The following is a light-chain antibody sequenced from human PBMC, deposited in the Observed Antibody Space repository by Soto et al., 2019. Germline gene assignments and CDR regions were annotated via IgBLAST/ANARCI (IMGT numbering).Light chain of an antibody. Sequence: QSALTQPASVSGSPGQSITMSCTGTYSDVGNYNLVSWYQQQPGKAPKLMIYEVSRRPSGVSNRFSGSKSGNTASLTISGLQAADEGAYYFCSYAGSATVIFGGGSKVTVL. CDR3: CSYAGSATVI. CDR1: YSDVGNYNL. V-gene: IGLV2-23*02. CDR2: EVS. J-gene: IGLJ2*01.